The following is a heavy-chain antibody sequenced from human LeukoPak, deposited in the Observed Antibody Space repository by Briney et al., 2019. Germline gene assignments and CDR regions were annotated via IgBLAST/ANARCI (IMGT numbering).Heavy chain of an antibody. Sequence: SETLSLTCTVSGGSISNYYWSWIRQPPGKGLEWIGYIYYSGSTNYNPSLKSRVTISVDTSKNQFSLKLSSVTAADTAVYYCAIGYDSSGYYSEYFQHWGQGTLVTVSS. CDR2: IYYSGST. D-gene: IGHD3-22*01. V-gene: IGHV4-59*01. CDR3: AIGYDSSGYYSEYFQH. J-gene: IGHJ1*01. CDR1: GGSISNYY.